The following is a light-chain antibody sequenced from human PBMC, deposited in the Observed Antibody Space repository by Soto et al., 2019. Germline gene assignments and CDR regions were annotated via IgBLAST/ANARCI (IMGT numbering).Light chain of an antibody. CDR3: LQDYNYPRT. CDR2: TSS. J-gene: IGKJ1*01. CDR1: QGIRND. V-gene: IGKV1-6*01. Sequence: AIQMTQSPSSLSASVGDRVTITCRASQGIRNDLGWYQQKPGKEPRLLIYTSSNLLSGDPSRFSGSGSGTDFTLTISSLQPEDFATYYCLQDYNYPRTFGQGTKVEIK.